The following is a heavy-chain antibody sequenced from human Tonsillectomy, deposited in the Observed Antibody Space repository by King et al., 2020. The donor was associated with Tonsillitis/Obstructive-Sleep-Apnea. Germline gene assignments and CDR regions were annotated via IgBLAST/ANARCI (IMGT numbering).Heavy chain of an antibody. V-gene: IGHV3-48*02. CDR2: ISSSSSTI. Sequence: VQLVESGGGLVQPGGSLRLSCAASGFSFSGYSMNWVRQAPGKGLEWISYISSSSSTIYYADTVKGRFAISRDNAKNSLYLQMNSLRDEDTAVYYCASSRAAVGATTFDYWGQGTLVTVSS. D-gene: IGHD1-26*01. CDR3: ASSRAAVGATTFDY. J-gene: IGHJ4*02. CDR1: GFSFSGYS.